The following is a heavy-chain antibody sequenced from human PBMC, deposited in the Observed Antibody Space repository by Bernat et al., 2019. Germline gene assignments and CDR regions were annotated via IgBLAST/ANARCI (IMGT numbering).Heavy chain of an antibody. Sequence: QVQLQESGPGLVKPSETLSLTCTVSGGSISSYYWSWIRQPPGKGLEWIGYIYYSGSTNYNPSLKSRVTISVDTSKNQFSLNLTSVTAADTAVYYCASVFGGNSAYWYFDLWGRGTLVTVSS. CDR2: IYYSGST. J-gene: IGHJ2*01. V-gene: IGHV4-59*01. CDR1: GGSISSYY. D-gene: IGHD4-23*01. CDR3: ASVFGGNSAYWYFDL.